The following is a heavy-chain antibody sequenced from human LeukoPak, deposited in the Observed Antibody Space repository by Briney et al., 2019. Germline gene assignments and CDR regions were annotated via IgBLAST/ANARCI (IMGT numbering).Heavy chain of an antibody. J-gene: IGHJ4*02. V-gene: IGHV1-18*01. CDR1: GYTFTSYG. CDR3: ARDSRVSLRDY. CDR2: ISAYNGNT. D-gene: IGHD6-13*01. Sequence: ASVKVSCKASGYTFTSYGISWVRQAPGQGLEWMGWISAYNGNTNYTQKFQGRVSMTTDTSTSTAYMELRSLRSDDTAVYYCARDSRVSLRDYWGQGTLVTVSS.